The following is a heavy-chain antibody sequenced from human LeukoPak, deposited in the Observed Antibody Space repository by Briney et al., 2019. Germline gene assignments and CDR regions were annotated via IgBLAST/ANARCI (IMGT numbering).Heavy chain of an antibody. CDR1: GFTFSSYA. CDR3: AKGRSYRFDY. V-gene: IGHV3-23*01. Sequence: GGSLRLSCAASGFTFSSYAMSWVRQAPGKGLEWVSAISGSGGSTYYADTVKGRFTISRDNSKNTLYLQMNSLRAEDTAVYHCAKGRSYRFDYWGQGTLVTVSS. D-gene: IGHD3-16*02. J-gene: IGHJ4*02. CDR2: ISGSGGST.